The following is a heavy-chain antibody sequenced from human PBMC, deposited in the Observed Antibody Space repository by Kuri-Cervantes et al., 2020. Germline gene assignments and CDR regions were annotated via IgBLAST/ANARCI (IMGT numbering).Heavy chain of an antibody. CDR3: ARERRITMVRGVWRDAFDI. V-gene: IGHV7-4-1*02. D-gene: IGHD3-10*01. CDR1: GYTFTSYA. J-gene: IGHJ3*02. CDR2: INTNTGNP. Sequence: ASVKVSCKASGYTFTSYAMNWVRQAPGQGLEWMGWINTNTGNPTYAQGFTGRFVFPLGTSVSTAYLELSSLKAEDTAVYYCARERRITMVRGVWRDAFDIWGQGTMVTVSS.